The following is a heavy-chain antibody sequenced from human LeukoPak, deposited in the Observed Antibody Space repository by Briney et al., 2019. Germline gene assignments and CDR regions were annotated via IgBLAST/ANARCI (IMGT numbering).Heavy chain of an antibody. CDR1: GGSISSGGYS. V-gene: IGHV4-30-2*01. J-gene: IGHJ2*01. CDR3: ARVRSGYDDARGWYFDL. D-gene: IGHD5-12*01. CDR2: IYHSGST. Sequence: SETLSLTCTVSGGSISSGGYSWSWIRQPPGKGLEWIGYIYHSGSTYYNPSLKSRVTISVDRSKNQFSLKLSSVTAADTAVYYCARVRSGYDDARGWYFDLWGRGTLVTVSS.